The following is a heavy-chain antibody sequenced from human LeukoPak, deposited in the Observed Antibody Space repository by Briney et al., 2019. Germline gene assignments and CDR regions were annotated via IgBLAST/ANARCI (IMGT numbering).Heavy chain of an antibody. D-gene: IGHD2-8*01. CDR3: AKDPDCTSGVCYTFFDY. J-gene: IGHJ4*02. CDR2: INWNGGNT. V-gene: IGHV3-20*04. CDR1: GFTFDDYG. Sequence: PGGSLRLSCAASGFTFDDYGMTWVRQAPGKGLEWVSGINWNGGNTVYADSVKGRFTISRDNAKNSLYLQMNRLRAEDTAVYYCAKDPDCTSGVCYTFFDYWGQGTLVTVSS.